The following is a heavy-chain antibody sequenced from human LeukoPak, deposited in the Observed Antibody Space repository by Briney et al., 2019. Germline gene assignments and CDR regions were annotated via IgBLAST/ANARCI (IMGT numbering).Heavy chain of an antibody. CDR2: MNPNSGNT. V-gene: IGHV1-8*01. CDR1: GYTFTSYD. CDR3: ARASSGQTSYYFDY. J-gene: IGHJ4*02. Sequence: GASVKVSCKASGYTFTSYDINWVRQATGQGLEWMGWMNPNSGNTGYAQKFQGRVTMTRNTSISTAYMELSSLRSEDTAVYYCARASSGQTSYYFDYWGQGTLVTVSS. D-gene: IGHD6-19*01.